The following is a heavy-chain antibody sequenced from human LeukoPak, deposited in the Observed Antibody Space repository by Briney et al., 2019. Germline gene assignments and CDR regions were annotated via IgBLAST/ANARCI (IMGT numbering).Heavy chain of an antibody. CDR1: GYMFSSYG. J-gene: IGHJ4*02. D-gene: IGHD3-22*01. V-gene: IGHV1-18*01. Sequence: ASVKVSFKASGYMFSSYGISWVRQAPGQGLEWMGWISANNGNANYAQKLQGRGTITRDTATSTAYMELRSLRSDDTAVYYCARDVSHRLFYDSSGYYILFDYWGQGTLVTVSS. CDR2: ISANNGNA. CDR3: ARDVSHRLFYDSSGYYILFDY.